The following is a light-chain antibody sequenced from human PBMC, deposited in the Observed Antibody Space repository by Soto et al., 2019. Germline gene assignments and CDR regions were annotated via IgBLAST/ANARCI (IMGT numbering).Light chain of an antibody. CDR1: RFNSESNT. V-gene: IGLV1-44*01. CDR3: QACDDNLNGYV. J-gene: IGLJ7*02. Sequence: QSVLTQPPSASGTPGQRVTISCSGSRFNSESNTVTWYQQLPGTAPKLVIYSNYDRPSGVPDRFSGSTSGTSASLVMRGLQSDDEAHYYFQACDDNLNGYVFGEGTQRASL. CDR2: SNY.